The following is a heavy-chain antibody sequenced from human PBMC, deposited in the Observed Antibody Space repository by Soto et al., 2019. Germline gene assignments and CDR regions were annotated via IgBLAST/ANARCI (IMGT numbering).Heavy chain of an antibody. Sequence: QVQLVQSGAEVRQPASSVKVSCKTSGATFSSYAITWVRQAPGQGLEWMGGIVPTVDTSTYAQKFQGRGTITADKLTNTVYMELSSLRADDTAVYYCVRVVAIPGYPDNWGQGTLVTVSS. CDR1: GATFSSYA. CDR2: IVPTVDTS. D-gene: IGHD5-12*01. CDR3: VRVVAIPGYPDN. J-gene: IGHJ4*02. V-gene: IGHV1-69*14.